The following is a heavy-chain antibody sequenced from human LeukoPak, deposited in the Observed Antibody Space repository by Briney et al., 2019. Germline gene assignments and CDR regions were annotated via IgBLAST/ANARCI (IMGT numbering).Heavy chain of an antibody. CDR2: LGIAGDT. V-gene: IGHV3-13*01. D-gene: IGHD1-26*01. CDR1: GFTVGSYA. CDR3: ARQKQSHGNFDY. J-gene: IGHJ4*02. Sequence: GGSLRLSCAASGFTVGSYAMHWVRQPIGKGLEWVSALGIAGDTFYPGSVKGRFTISRENAKNSLCLQMNSLRAEDTAIYYCARQKQSHGNFDYWGQGTLVTVSS.